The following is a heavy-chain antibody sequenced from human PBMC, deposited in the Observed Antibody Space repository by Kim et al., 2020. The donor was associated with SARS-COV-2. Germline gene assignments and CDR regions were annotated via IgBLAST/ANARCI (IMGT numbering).Heavy chain of an antibody. V-gene: IGHV3-33*01. Sequence: GGSLRLSCAASGFTFSGSGMHWVRQAPGKGLEWVAVIWYDGSNKYYADSVKGRFTVSRDNSKSTASLQMNSLGAEDTAVYYCARARGSYFYYFDYWGQGTLVTVSS. J-gene: IGHJ4*02. D-gene: IGHD1-26*01. CDR2: IWYDGSNK. CDR1: GFTFSGSG. CDR3: ARARGSYFYYFDY.